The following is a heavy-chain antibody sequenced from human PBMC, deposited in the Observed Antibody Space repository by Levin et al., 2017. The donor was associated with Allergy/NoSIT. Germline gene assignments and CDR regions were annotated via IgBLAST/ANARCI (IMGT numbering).Heavy chain of an antibody. Sequence: ASVKVSCKASGYTLTDFYIHWLRQAPGQGLEWMGWINPNSGGTKYEQKFQGRVTMTRDTSISTVYMELNSLRSDDTAVYYCARGGHIAALYNFFDSWGQGTLVTVSS. CDR2: INPNSGGT. CDR3: ARGGHIAALYNFFDS. CDR1: GYTLTDFY. D-gene: IGHD6-6*01. J-gene: IGHJ5*01. V-gene: IGHV1-2*02.